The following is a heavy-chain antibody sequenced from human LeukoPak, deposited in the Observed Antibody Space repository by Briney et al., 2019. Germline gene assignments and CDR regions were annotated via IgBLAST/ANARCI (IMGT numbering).Heavy chain of an antibody. J-gene: IGHJ4*02. CDR1: GYTFTGYY. CDR3: AKEPYRYSYGYGYFDY. CDR2: INPNSGGT. D-gene: IGHD5-18*01. Sequence: ASVKVSCKASGYTFTGYYMHWVRQAPGQGLEWMGWINPNSGGTNYAQKFQGRVTMTRDTSISTAYMELSRLRSDDTAVYYCAKEPYRYSYGYGYFDYWGQGALVTVSS. V-gene: IGHV1-2*02.